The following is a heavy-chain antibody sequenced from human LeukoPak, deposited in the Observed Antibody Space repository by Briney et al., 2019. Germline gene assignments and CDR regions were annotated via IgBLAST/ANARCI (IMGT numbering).Heavy chain of an antibody. CDR3: ARLVDGRWSGTTCYFDY. J-gene: IGHJ4*02. Sequence: SETLSLTCTVSGDSISSYYWSWIRQPPGKGLEWIGYIFYSGSTNYNPSLKSRVTISVDTSKNQFSLKLSSVTAADTAVFYCARLVDGRWSGTTCYFDYWGQGTLVTVSS. CDR1: GDSISSYY. D-gene: IGHD3-3*01. V-gene: IGHV4-59*01. CDR2: IFYSGST.